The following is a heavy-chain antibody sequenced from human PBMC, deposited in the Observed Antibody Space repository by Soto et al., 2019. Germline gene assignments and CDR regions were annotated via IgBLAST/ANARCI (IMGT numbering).Heavy chain of an antibody. CDR2: ISSTSSTK. Sequence: GGSLRLSCAASGFTFSSYAMHWVRQAPGKGLEWVSYISSTSSTKSYADSVKGRFTISRDNAKNSLYLQMNSLRDEDTAVYYCARRITMVRGPYYYYGMDVWGQGTTVTVSS. J-gene: IGHJ6*02. CDR1: GFTFSSYA. D-gene: IGHD3-10*01. CDR3: ARRITMVRGPYYYYGMDV. V-gene: IGHV3-48*02.